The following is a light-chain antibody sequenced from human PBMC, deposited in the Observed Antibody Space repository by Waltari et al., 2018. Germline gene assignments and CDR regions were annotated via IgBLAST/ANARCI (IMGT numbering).Light chain of an antibody. CDR3: QNHERLPAV. Sequence: EVVLTQSPDTLSLSPGERATLSCRASQSVGRYLVWYQQKPGQAPRLLIYGASSRAAGIPDRFSGSGYGTDFSLTISRLEPEDFAVYYCQNHERLPAVFGQGTKVEIK. V-gene: IGKV3-20*01. CDR1: QSVGRY. CDR2: GAS. J-gene: IGKJ1*01.